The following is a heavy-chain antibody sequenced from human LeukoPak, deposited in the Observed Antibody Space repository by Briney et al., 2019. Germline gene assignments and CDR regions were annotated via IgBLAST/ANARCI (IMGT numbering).Heavy chain of an antibody. V-gene: IGHV3-30-3*01. J-gene: IGHJ6*03. CDR1: GFTFSSYA. Sequence: GGSLRLSCAASGFTFSSYAMHWVRQAPGKGLEWVAVISYDGSNKYYADSVKGRFTISRDNSQNTLYLHIKNLRAEDSALYYCANGLAASGNFLLRDYYYMDVWGKGTTVTVSS. CDR3: ANGLAASGNFLLRDYYYMDV. D-gene: IGHD3-16*01. CDR2: ISYDGSNK.